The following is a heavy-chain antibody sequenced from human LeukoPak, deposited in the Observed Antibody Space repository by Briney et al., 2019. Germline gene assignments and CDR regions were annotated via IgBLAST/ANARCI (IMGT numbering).Heavy chain of an antibody. Sequence: ASVKVSCKASGYTFTSYDINWVRQATGQGLEWMGWMNPNSGNTGYAQKFQGRVTTTRNTSISTAYMELSSLRSEDTAVYYCARLSHGRPFYYYYYMDVWGKGTTVTASS. J-gene: IGHJ6*03. V-gene: IGHV1-8*01. CDR2: MNPNSGNT. CDR3: ARLSHGRPFYYYYYMDV. CDR1: GYTFTSYD. D-gene: IGHD2/OR15-2a*01.